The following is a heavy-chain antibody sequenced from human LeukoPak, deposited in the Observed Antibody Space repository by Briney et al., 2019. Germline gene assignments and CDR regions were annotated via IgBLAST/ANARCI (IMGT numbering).Heavy chain of an antibody. CDR2: IHHAGDT. CDR3: ARVTGGGNVAYWYFDL. D-gene: IGHD4-23*01. J-gene: IGHJ2*01. CDR1: GGPFTASY. V-gene: IGHV4-34*01. Sequence: SETLSLTCGVDGGPFTASYWSWIRQSPGKGLEWIGEIHHAGDTTYNPSLKSRVTISLDIYKAQFSLNLKSVTAADTAVYYCARVTGGGNVAYWYFDLWGRGTLVTVSS.